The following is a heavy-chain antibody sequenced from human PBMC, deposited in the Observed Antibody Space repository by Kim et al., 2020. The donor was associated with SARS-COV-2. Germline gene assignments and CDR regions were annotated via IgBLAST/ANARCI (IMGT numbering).Heavy chain of an antibody. CDR1: GYTFTGYY. J-gene: IGHJ3*01. D-gene: IGHD3-10*01. Sequence: ASVKVSCKASGYTFTGYYIHWVRQGPGQGVEWMGRINPESGGTNLAQRFQGRVTMTRDTSINTAYMEATTLTPDDTVVYYCARGSYHDGLDFWGQGTMVT. CDR3: ARGSYHDGLDF. CDR2: INPESGGT. V-gene: IGHV1-2*05.